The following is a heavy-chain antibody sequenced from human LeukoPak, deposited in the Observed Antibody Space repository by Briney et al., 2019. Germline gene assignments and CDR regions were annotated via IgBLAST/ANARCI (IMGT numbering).Heavy chain of an antibody. D-gene: IGHD6-6*01. CDR1: GGSFSGYY. CDR3: ARRMYSSSPHQIDH. Sequence: KPSETLSLTCAVYGGSFSGYYWSWIRQPPGKGLEWIGEINHSGSTNYNPSLKSRVTISVDTSKNQFSLKLSSVTAADTAVYYCARRMYSSSPHQIDHWGQGTLVTVSS. CDR2: INHSGST. V-gene: IGHV4-34*01. J-gene: IGHJ4*02.